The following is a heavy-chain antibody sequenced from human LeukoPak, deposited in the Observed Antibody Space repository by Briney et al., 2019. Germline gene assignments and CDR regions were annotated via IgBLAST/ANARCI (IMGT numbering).Heavy chain of an antibody. CDR2: ISGSGGST. CDR1: GFTFSSYA. Sequence: GGSLRLSCAASGFTFSSYAMSWVRQAPGKGLEWVSDISGSGGSTYYADSVKGRFTISRDNSKNTLYLQMNSLRAEDTAVYYCAKSITRDGYNYGADYWGQGTLVTVSS. V-gene: IGHV3-23*01. D-gene: IGHD5-24*01. J-gene: IGHJ4*02. CDR3: AKSITRDGYNYGADY.